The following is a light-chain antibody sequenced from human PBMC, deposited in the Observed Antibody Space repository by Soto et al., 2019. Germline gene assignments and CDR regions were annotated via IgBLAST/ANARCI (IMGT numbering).Light chain of an antibody. CDR1: QSASSNS. V-gene: IGKV3-20*01. CDR3: QHYGSSPPMYT. CDR2: GAS. J-gene: IGKJ2*01. Sequence: EIVLTQSPGTLSVSPGERATLSCRASQSASSNSLVWYQQKPGQAPRLLIYGASIRATGIPDRFSGSVSGTDFTITISRLEHEDFVVYHCQHYGSSPPMYTFGQGTKLEIK.